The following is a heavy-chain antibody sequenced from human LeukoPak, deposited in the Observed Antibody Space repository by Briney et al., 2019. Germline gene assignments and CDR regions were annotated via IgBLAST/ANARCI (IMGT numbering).Heavy chain of an antibody. V-gene: IGHV3-30-3*01. D-gene: IGHD3-16*02. CDR2: ISYDGSNK. CDR1: GFTFSSYA. Sequence: GGSLRLSCAAPGFTFSSYAMHWVRQAPGKGLEWVAVISYDGSNKYYADSVKGRFTISRDNSKNTLYLQMNSLRAEDTAVYYCARLYVWGSYRGDPSFDYWGQGTLVTVSS. CDR3: ARLYVWGSYRGDPSFDY. J-gene: IGHJ4*02.